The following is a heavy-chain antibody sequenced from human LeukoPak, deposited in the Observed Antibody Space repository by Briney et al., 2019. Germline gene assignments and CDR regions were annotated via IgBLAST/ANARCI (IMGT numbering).Heavy chain of an antibody. V-gene: IGHV1-2*06. CDR3: AGTKDFWSGYFAY. J-gene: IGHJ4*02. D-gene: IGHD3-3*01. CDR1: GYTFTGYY. CDR2: INPNSGGT. Sequence: ASVKVSCKASGYTFTGYYMHLVRQAPGQGLEWMGRINPNSGGTNYAQKFQGRVTMTRDTSISTAYMELSRLRSDDTAVYYCAGTKDFWSGYFAYWGQGTLVTVSS.